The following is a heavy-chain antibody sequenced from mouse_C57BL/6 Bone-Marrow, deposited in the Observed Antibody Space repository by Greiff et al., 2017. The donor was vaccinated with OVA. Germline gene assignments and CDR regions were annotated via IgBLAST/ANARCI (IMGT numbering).Heavy chain of an antibody. Sequence: QVQLQQPGAELVRPGSSVKLSCKASGYTFTSYWMHWVKQRPIQGLEWIGNIDPSDSETHYNQKFKDKATLTVDKSSSTAYMQLSSLTSEDSAVYDCARNYDYDGAFAYWGQGTLVTVSA. CDR3: ARNYDYDGAFAY. CDR1: GYTFTSYW. V-gene: IGHV1-52*01. CDR2: IDPSDSET. D-gene: IGHD2-4*01. J-gene: IGHJ3*01.